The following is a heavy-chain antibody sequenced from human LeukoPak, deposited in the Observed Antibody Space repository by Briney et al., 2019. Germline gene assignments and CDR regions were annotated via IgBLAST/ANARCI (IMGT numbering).Heavy chain of an antibody. Sequence: SETLSLTCTVSGGSIGSSSYFWDWIRQPPGKGLEWVGSIYYSGNTYYNPSLKSRVTISIDTSKNQFSLKLSSVTAADTAVYFCARRPRGYFDYWGQGTLVTVSS. CDR3: ARRPRGYFDY. J-gene: IGHJ4*02. V-gene: IGHV4-39*01. CDR1: GGSIGSSSYF. CDR2: IYYSGNT.